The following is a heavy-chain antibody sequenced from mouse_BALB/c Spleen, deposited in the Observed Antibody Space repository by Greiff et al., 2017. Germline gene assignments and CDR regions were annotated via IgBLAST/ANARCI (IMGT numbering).Heavy chain of an antibody. J-gene: IGHJ2*01. D-gene: IGHD1-1*01. Sequence: EVMLVESGGGLVQPVGSRKLSCAASGSTFSSFGMHWVRQAPEKGLEWVAYISSGSSTIYYADTVKGRFTISRDNPKNTLFLQMTSLRSEDTAMYYCARSEYYGSSYLDYWGQGTTLTVSS. CDR2: ISSGSSTI. CDR1: GSTFSSFG. V-gene: IGHV5-17*02. CDR3: ARSEYYGSSYLDY.